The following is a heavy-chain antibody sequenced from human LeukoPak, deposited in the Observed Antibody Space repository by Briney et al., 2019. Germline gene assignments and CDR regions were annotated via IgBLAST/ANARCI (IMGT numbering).Heavy chain of an antibody. J-gene: IGHJ4*02. Sequence: PGGSLRLSCAASGFTFSDYAMSWVRQAPGKGLEWVSAISGVGAKPYYTDSVKGRFTISRDNSKNTLYLQLNSLRADDTAVYYCAKLSPHGGIGYWGQGTLVTVSS. D-gene: IGHD4-23*01. V-gene: IGHV3-23*01. CDR1: GFTFSDYA. CDR2: ISGVGAKP. CDR3: AKLSPHGGIGY.